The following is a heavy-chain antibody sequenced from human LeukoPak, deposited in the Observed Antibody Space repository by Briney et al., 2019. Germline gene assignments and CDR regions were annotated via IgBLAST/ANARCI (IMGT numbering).Heavy chain of an antibody. J-gene: IGHJ4*02. CDR2: INHSGST. Sequence: SETLSLTCAVYGGSFSGYYWSWIRQPPRKGLEWIGEINHSGSTNYNPSLKSRVTISVDTSKNQFSLKLSSVTAADTAVYYCARGGYSYGRFDYWGQGTLVTVSS. D-gene: IGHD5-18*01. CDR3: ARGGYSYGRFDY. V-gene: IGHV4-34*01. CDR1: GGSFSGYY.